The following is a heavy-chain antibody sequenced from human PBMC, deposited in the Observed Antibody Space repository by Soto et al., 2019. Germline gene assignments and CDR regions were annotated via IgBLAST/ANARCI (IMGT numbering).Heavy chain of an antibody. Sequence: GGSLRLSCAASGFTFSSCGMHWVRQAPGKGLEWVAVISYDGSNKYYADSVKGRFTISRDNSKNTLYLQMNSLRAEDTAVYYCAKDGVGSDDFWSGYSYLDYWGQGTLVTVSS. J-gene: IGHJ4*02. CDR3: AKDGVGSDDFWSGYSYLDY. CDR2: ISYDGSNK. D-gene: IGHD3-3*01. V-gene: IGHV3-30*18. CDR1: GFTFSSCG.